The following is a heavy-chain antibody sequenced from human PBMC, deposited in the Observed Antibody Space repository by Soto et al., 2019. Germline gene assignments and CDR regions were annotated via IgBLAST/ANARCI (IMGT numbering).Heavy chain of an antibody. V-gene: IGHV4-39*01. J-gene: IGHJ6*02. CDR2: IYYSGST. CDR3: ATTPGHPDTYYYYGMDV. Sequence: SETLSLTCTVSGGSISSSSYYWGWIRQPPGKGLEWIGSIYYSGSTYYNPSLKSRVTISVDTSKNQFSLKLSSVTAADTAVYYCATTPGHPDTYYYYGMDVWGQGTTVTVSS. CDR1: GGSISSSSYY.